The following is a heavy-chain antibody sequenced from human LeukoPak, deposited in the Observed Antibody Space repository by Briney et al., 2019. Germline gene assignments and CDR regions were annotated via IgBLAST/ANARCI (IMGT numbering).Heavy chain of an antibody. J-gene: IGHJ4*02. V-gene: IGHV3-53*01. CDR1: GFTVSSNY. D-gene: IGHD1-26*01. Sequence: GGSLRLSCAASGFTVSSNYMSWVRQAPGKGLEWVSVIYSGGSTYYADSVEGRFTISRDNSKNTLYLQMNSLRAEDTAVYYCASSGGSYFTADYWGQGTLVTVSS. CDR2: IYSGGST. CDR3: ASSGGSYFTADY.